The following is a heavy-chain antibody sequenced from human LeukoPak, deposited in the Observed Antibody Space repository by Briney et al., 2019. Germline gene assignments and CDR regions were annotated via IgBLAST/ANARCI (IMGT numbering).Heavy chain of an antibody. CDR3: ASKLGYCSGGSCKTQRWFDP. J-gene: IGHJ5*02. CDR1: GGSISSGGYS. V-gene: IGHV4-30-4*07. CDR2: IYYSGST. Sequence: PSETLSLTCAVSGGSISSGGYSWSWIRQPPGTGLEWIGCIYYSGSTYYNPSLKSRVTISVDTSKNQFSLRLSSVTAADTAVYYCASKLGYCSGGSCKTQRWFDPWGQGTLVTVSS. D-gene: IGHD2-15*01.